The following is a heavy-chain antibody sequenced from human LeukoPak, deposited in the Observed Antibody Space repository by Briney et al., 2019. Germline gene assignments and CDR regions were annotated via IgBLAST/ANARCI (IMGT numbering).Heavy chain of an antibody. CDR2: IYYSGST. Sequence: PSETLCLTCTVSGGSISSYYWSWIRQPPGKGLEWIGYIYYSGSTNYNPSLKSRVTISVDTSKNQFSLKLSSVTAADTAVYYCARRSWGIAAAGTSYYYMDVWGKGTTVTVSS. D-gene: IGHD6-13*01. V-gene: IGHV4-59*08. CDR1: GGSISSYY. CDR3: ARRSWGIAAAGTSYYYMDV. J-gene: IGHJ6*03.